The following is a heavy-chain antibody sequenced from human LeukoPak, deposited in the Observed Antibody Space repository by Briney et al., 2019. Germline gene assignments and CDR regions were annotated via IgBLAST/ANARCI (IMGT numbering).Heavy chain of an antibody. V-gene: IGHV3-20*04. CDR2: IDWSGEST. J-gene: IGHJ4*02. D-gene: IGHD6-13*01. Sequence: PGGSLRLSCVASGLTVADYGMSWVRQAPRKGLEWVSGIDWSGESTSYADSVKGRFTISRDNSENTLYLHMNNLRAEDTALYYCARDLSASWYSLGFWGRGTLVTVSS. CDR1: GLTVADYG. CDR3: ARDLSASWYSLGF.